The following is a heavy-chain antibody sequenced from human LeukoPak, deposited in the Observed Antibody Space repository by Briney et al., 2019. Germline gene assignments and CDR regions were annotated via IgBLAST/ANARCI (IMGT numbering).Heavy chain of an antibody. CDR2: IYTSGST. CDR3: ARVGDSSGYYYYFDY. J-gene: IGHJ4*02. V-gene: IGHV4-4*07. D-gene: IGHD3-22*01. CDR1: GGSISSYY. Sequence: SETLSLTCTVSGGSISSYYWSWIRQPAGKGLEWIGRIYTSGSTNYNPSLKSRVTMSVDTSKNQFSLRLRSVTAADTAVYYCARVGDSSGYYYYFDYWGQGTLVTVSS.